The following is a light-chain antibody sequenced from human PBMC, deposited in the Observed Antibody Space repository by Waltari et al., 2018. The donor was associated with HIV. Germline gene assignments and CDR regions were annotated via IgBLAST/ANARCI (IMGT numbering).Light chain of an antibody. CDR2: NDS. V-gene: IGLV1-44*01. CDR1: GSNIAVNS. CDR3: ETWDDSLNGRV. J-gene: IGLJ2*01. Sequence: QSVLTQPPSASATPGQRVTISCSGSGSNIAVNSVEWYRQLPGAAPKLLIFNDSRRPSGVPDRVSGSKSGTSASLAISGLQAEDDADYYCETWDDSLNGRVFGGGTKLTVL.